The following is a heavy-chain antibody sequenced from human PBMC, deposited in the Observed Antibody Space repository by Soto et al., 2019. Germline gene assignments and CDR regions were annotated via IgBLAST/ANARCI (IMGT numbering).Heavy chain of an antibody. V-gene: IGHV1-69*04. CDR3: ARNPRAVAAMHMDV. J-gene: IGHJ6*03. CDR2: IIPILGIG. Sequence: QVQLVQSGAEVKKPGSSVKVSCKASGGTFSSYAFNWVRQAPGQGLEWMGRIIPILGIGDYAQRVQGRVTITADKSTSTVYMELSRLRSEDTAVYYCARNPRAVAAMHMDVWGKGTMVTVSS. CDR1: GGTFSSYA. D-gene: IGHD6-19*01.